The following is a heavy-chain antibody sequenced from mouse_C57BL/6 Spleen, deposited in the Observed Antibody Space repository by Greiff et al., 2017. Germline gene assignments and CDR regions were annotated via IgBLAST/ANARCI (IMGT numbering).Heavy chain of an antibody. D-gene: IGHD2-2*01. CDR2: INPSSGYT. CDR3: AIYGYDSWFAY. J-gene: IGHJ3*01. CDR1: GYTFTSYT. V-gene: IGHV1-4*01. Sequence: VQGVESGAELARPGASVKMSCKASGYTFTSYTMHWVKQRPGQGLEWIGYINPSSGYTKYNQKFKDKATLTADKSSSTAYMQLSSLTSEDSAVYYYAIYGYDSWFAYWGQGTLVTVSA.